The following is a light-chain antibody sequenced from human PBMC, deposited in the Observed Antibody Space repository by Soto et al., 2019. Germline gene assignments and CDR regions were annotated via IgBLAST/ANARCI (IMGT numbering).Light chain of an antibody. Sequence: QSVLTQPPSASGTPGQRVTFSCSGSSSNIGINTVNWYQQLPGTAPQLLISDNHRRPSGVPDRFSGSKSGTSASLAISALRPEDEADYYCAAWDDTLGGFYVFGTGTKVTVL. V-gene: IGLV1-47*02. CDR3: AAWDDTLGGFYV. J-gene: IGLJ1*01. CDR1: SSNIGINT. CDR2: DNH.